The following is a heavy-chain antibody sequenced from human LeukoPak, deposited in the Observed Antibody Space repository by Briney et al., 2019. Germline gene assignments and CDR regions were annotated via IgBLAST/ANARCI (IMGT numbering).Heavy chain of an antibody. V-gene: IGHV3-9*01. Sequence: PGRSLRLSCAASGFTFDDYAMHWVRQAPGKGLEWVSGISWNSGSIGYADFVKGRFTISRDNAKNSLYLQMNSLRAEDTALYYCAKDISTEPLYDAFDIWGQGTMVTVSS. J-gene: IGHJ3*02. CDR1: GFTFDDYA. CDR2: ISWNSGSI. D-gene: IGHD6-13*01. CDR3: AKDISTEPLYDAFDI.